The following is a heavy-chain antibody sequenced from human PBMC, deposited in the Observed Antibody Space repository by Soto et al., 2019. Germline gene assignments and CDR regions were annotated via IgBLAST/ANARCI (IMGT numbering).Heavy chain of an antibody. V-gene: IGHV5-51*01. J-gene: IGHJ6*02. CDR1: GYNFTNYW. CDR3: ARPYSSSYYYYYGMDV. D-gene: IGHD6-6*01. CDR2: IDPGDSDT. Sequence: GGSLKNSCKGSGYNFTNYWIGWVRQMPGKSLEWMGSIDPGDSDTSYSPSFQGHVTISADKSISTAYLQWSSLKASDTAMYYCARPYSSSYYYYYGMDVWGQGTTVTVSS.